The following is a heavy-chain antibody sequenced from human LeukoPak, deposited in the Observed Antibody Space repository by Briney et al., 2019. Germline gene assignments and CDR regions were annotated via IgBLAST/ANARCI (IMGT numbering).Heavy chain of an antibody. D-gene: IGHD1-1*01. CDR3: ARTWRMDAFDI. V-gene: IGHV4-30-4*08. CDR1: GGSISSGDYY. J-gene: IGHJ3*02. Sequence: PSETLSLTCTVSGGSISSGDYYWSWIRQPPGKGLEWIGYIYYSGSTYYNPSLKSRVTISVDTSKNQFPLKLSSVTAADTAVYYCARTWRMDAFDIWGQGTMVTVSS. CDR2: IYYSGST.